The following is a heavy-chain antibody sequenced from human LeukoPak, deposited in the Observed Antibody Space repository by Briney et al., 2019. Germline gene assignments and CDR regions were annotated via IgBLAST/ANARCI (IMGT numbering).Heavy chain of an antibody. Sequence: SETLSLTCTVSGASISSYYWSWIRQPPGKALEWIGFFYYSDRINYNPSLKSRVTISVDTSKKQFSLKLSSVTAADTAVYYCARGVDYYGVWGQGTLVTVSS. CDR1: GASISSYY. V-gene: IGHV4-59*12. D-gene: IGHD3-10*01. J-gene: IGHJ4*02. CDR2: FYYSDRI. CDR3: ARGVDYYGV.